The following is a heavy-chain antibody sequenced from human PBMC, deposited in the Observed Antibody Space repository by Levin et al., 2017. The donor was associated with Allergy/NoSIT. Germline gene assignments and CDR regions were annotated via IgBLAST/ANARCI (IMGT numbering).Heavy chain of an antibody. CDR3: ARHYYYGSGSYRPFDY. D-gene: IGHD3-10*01. CDR1: GGPISSSSYY. J-gene: IGHJ4*02. V-gene: IGHV4-39*01. CDR2: ILYSGNT. Sequence: ASETLSLTCTVSGGPISSSSYYWGWIRQPPGTGLEWIGSILYSGNTNYNPSLKSRLTISVDTSKNQFSLKLSSVTAADTAVYYCARHYYYGSGSYRPFDYWGQGTPVTVSS.